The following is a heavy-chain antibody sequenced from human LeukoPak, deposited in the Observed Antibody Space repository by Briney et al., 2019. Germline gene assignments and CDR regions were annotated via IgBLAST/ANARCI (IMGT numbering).Heavy chain of an antibody. V-gene: IGHV4-59*01. CDR1: GGSISSYY. D-gene: IGHD5-24*01. J-gene: IGHJ4*02. CDR3: ARKDGDG. CDR2: IYNSGST. Sequence: PSETLSLTCTVSGGSISSYYWSWIRQPPGKGLEWIGHIYNSGSTNYNPSLRGRVTISLDTSKNQVSLKLNSVTAADTAMYYCARKDGDGWGQGTLVTVSS.